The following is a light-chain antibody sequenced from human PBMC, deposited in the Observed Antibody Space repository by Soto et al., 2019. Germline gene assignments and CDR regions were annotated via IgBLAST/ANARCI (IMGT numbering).Light chain of an antibody. V-gene: IGKV3-20*01. J-gene: IGKJ1*01. Sequence: EIVLTQSPGTLSSSPGERATLSCRASQSVSSNYLAWYQQKPGQAPRLLIYDASSRAPGIPDRFSGSGSGTDFALTISRLEPEDFAVYYCQQDGTSTGTFGQGTKVDI. CDR1: QSVSSNY. CDR3: QQDGTSTGT. CDR2: DAS.